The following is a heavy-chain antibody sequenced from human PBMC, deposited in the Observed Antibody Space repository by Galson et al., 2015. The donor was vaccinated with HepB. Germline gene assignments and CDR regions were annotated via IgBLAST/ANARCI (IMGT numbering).Heavy chain of an antibody. D-gene: IGHD6-6*01. CDR1: GFTLSSHD. CDR3: ARESLVGGLDV. J-gene: IGHJ6*02. CDR2: IGTAGDS. V-gene: IGHV3-13*01. Sequence: SLRLSCAASGFTLSSHDMHWVRQATGKGLEWVSSIGTAGDSYYPGSVKGRFTVSKENARNSLYLQMNSLRAGDTAVYYCARESLVGGLDVWGQGTTVTVSS.